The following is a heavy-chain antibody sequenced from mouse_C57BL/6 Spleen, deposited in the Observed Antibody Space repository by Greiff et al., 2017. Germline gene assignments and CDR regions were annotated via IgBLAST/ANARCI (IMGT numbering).Heavy chain of an antibody. V-gene: IGHV5-6*01. CDR3: ARRGTTAYFDY. Sequence: ELQLVESGGDLVKPGGSLKLSCAASGFTFSSYGMSWVRQTPDKRLEWVATISSGGSYTYYPDSVKGRFTISRDNAKNTLYLQMSSLKSEDTAMYYCARRGTTAYFDYWGQGTTLTVSS. CDR2: ISSGGSYT. D-gene: IGHD1-2*01. J-gene: IGHJ2*01. CDR1: GFTFSSYG.